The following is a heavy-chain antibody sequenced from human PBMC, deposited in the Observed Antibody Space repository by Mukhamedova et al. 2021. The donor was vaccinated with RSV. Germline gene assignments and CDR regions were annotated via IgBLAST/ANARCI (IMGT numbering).Heavy chain of an antibody. CDR3: ARDRGCSSTSCYRVTYYMDV. V-gene: IGHV1-46*01. CDR2: GGST. J-gene: IGHJ6*03. D-gene: IGHD2-2*01. Sequence: GGSTSYAQKFQGRVTMTRDTSTSTVYMELSSLRSEDTAVYYCARDRGCSSTSCYRVTYYMDVWGKGTTVTVSS.